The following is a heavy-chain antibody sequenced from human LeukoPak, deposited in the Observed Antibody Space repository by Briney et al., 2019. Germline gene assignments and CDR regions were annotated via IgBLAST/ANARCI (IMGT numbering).Heavy chain of an antibody. D-gene: IGHD7-27*01. Sequence: SETLSLTCTVSGGSISSYYWSWIRQPPGKGLEWIGYIYYSGSTNYNPSLKSRVTISVDTSKNQFSLKLSSVTAADTAVYYCARLPLTGEQGRYYYYYYMDVWGKGTTVTVSS. V-gene: IGHV4-59*08. J-gene: IGHJ6*03. CDR3: ARLPLTGEQGRYYYYYYMDV. CDR2: IYYSGST. CDR1: GGSISSYY.